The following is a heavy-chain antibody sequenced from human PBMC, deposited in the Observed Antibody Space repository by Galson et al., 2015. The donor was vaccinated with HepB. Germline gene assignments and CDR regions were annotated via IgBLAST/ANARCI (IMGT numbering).Heavy chain of an antibody. CDR2: IHYSGNT. Sequence: ETLSLTCTVSGGSMSSDYWGWIRQPPGKGLEWIGTIHYSGNTHYNPSLMITMSVDTSKNQFSLKLSSVTAADTAVYYCARGPGGVTGTVIDPWGQGTLVTVSS. J-gene: IGHJ5*02. CDR1: GGSMSSDY. CDR3: ARGPGGVTGTVIDP. D-gene: IGHD1-1*01. V-gene: IGHV4-39*07.